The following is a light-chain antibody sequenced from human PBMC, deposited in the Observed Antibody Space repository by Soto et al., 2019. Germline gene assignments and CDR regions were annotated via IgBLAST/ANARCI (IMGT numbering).Light chain of an antibody. V-gene: IGKV3-20*01. CDR2: GTS. Sequence: EIVLTQSPGTLSLSPGERATLSCRARQSVSTNYLTWYQQKPGQAPRLLIYGTSSRATGIPDRFSGSGSGTDFTLTISRLEPEDFAVYYCQQYGRSPMTFGQGTKVEI. CDR3: QQYGRSPMT. CDR1: QSVSTNY. J-gene: IGKJ1*01.